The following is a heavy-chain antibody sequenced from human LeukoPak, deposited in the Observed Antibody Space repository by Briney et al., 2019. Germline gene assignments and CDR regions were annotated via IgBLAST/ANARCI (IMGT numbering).Heavy chain of an antibody. CDR2: NNDNGNT. CDR3: ARRSRSGSGWLIDY. J-gene: IGHJ4*02. D-gene: IGHD6-19*01. CDR1: GGSFSDHY. Sequence: SETLSLTCAVYGGSFSDHYWNWIRKSPGKGLEWIGENNDNGNTNYNPSLKSRVTISVDTSKNQFSLILSSVTAADTAVYYCARRSRSGSGWLIDYWGQGTLVTVSS. V-gene: IGHV4-34*01.